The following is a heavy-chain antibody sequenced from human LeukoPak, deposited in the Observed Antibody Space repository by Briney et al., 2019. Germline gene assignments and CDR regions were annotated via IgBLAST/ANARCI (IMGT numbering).Heavy chain of an antibody. CDR1: GFTFDDYA. V-gene: IGHV3-9*01. CDR2: ITWNSGSI. Sequence: GGSLRLSCAGSGFTFDDYAMHWVRQAPGKGLEWVSRITWNSGSIGYADSVKGRFTISRDNAKNSLYLQMNSLRGEDTALYYCAKDSSYGYVDYWGQGTLVTVSS. D-gene: IGHD5-18*01. CDR3: AKDSSYGYVDY. J-gene: IGHJ4*02.